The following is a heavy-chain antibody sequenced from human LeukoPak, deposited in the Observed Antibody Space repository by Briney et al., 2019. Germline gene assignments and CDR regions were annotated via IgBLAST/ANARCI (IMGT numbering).Heavy chain of an antibody. CDR2: ISGSGGST. CDR3: ARGRYYLDS. Sequence: GRSLRLSCAASGFTFSSYAMSWVRQAPGKGLEWVSTISGSGGSTYYADSVKGRFTISRDNAKNTLYLQMNSLRAEDTAVYYCARGRYYLDSWGQGTLVTVSS. J-gene: IGHJ4*02. V-gene: IGHV3-23*01. D-gene: IGHD4-17*01. CDR1: GFTFSSYA.